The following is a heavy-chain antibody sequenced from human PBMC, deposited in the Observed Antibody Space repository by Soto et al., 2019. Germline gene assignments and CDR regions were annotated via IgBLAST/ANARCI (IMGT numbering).Heavy chain of an antibody. CDR2: IIPIFGTA. J-gene: IGHJ6*02. CDR1: GGTFSSYA. D-gene: IGHD6-25*01. V-gene: IGHV1-69*13. Sequence: ASVKVSCKASGGTFSSYAISWVRQAPGQGLEWMGGIIPIFGTANYAQKFQGRVTITADESTSTAYMELSSLRSEDTAVYYCANSAVNYYYGMDVWAKGPRSPSP. CDR3: ANSAVNYYYGMDV.